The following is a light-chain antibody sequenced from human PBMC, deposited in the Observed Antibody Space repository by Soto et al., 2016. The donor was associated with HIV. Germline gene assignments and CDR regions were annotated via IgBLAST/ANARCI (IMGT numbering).Light chain of an antibody. CDR1: SLRSYY. CDR3: DSRDSSGNHLI. CDR2: GKN. Sequence: SSELTQDPAVSVALGQTVRITCQGGSLRSYYGSWYQQKPGQAPVLVIYGKNSRPSGIPDRFSGSTSGNTASLTITGAQAEDEADYYCDSRDSSGNHLIFGGGTKLTVL. J-gene: IGLJ2*01. V-gene: IGLV3-19*01.